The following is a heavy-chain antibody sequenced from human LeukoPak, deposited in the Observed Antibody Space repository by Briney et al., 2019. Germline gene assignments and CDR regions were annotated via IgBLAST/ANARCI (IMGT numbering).Heavy chain of an antibody. D-gene: IGHD3-10*01. CDR2: LYHSGST. V-gene: IGHV4-38-2*02. CDR3: ARDDMVRGVINFYYGVDV. CDR1: GYSISSGYY. Sequence: PSETLSLTCAVSGYSISSGYYWGWIRQPPGKGLEWIGSLYHSGSTYYNSSLKSRVTISVDTSKNQFSLKLGSVTAADTAVYYCARDDMVRGVINFYYGVDVWGKGTTVTVSS. J-gene: IGHJ6*04.